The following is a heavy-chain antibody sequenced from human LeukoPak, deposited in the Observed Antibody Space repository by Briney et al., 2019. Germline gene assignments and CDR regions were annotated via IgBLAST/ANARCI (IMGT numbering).Heavy chain of an antibody. D-gene: IGHD5-18*01. CDR3: ASIDQVETTMGGYYFDY. CDR1: GDSISNFY. V-gene: IGHV4-59*01. J-gene: IGHJ4*02. CDR2: IYYSGIT. Sequence: PSETLSLTCTVSGDSISNFYWSWMPQPPGRGLECIGYIYYSGITNYNPSLKRRVTISVDTSRNQFSLKLSSVTAADTAVYYCASIDQVETTMGGYYFDYWGQGTLVTVSS.